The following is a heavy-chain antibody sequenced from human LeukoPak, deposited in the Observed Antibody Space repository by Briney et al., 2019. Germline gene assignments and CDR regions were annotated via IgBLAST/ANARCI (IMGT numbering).Heavy chain of an antibody. CDR1: GFTVSFYA. J-gene: IGHJ3*02. D-gene: IGHD2-2*01. V-gene: IGHV3-23*01. Sequence: GGSLRLSCAASGFTVSFYAMSWVRQAPGKGLEWVSVIAGGGSSTYYADSVKGRLTISRDNSKNTLYLQMNSLRVEDTAVYYCVKDPDPRYCSSTSCSPIWGQGTMVTVSS. CDR3: VKDPDPRYCSSTSCSPI. CDR2: IAGGGSST.